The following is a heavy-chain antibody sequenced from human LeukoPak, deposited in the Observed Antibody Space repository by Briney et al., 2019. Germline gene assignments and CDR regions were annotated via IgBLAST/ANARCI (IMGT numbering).Heavy chain of an antibody. D-gene: IGHD6-19*01. CDR1: GYTFTSYG. Sequence: ASVKVSCKASGYTFTSYGISWVRQAPGQGLEWMGWISGYNGNTNYAQKLQGRVTMTTDASTSTAYMELRSLRSDDTAVYYCARDLKRGYSSGRYSWGTGSSNDYWGQGTLVTVSS. CDR3: ARDLKRGYSSGRYSWGTGSSNDY. CDR2: ISGYNGNT. V-gene: IGHV1-18*01. J-gene: IGHJ4*02.